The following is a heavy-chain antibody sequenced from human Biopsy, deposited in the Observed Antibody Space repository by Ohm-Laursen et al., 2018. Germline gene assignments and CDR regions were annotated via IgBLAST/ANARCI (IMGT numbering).Heavy chain of an antibody. CDR1: GESMGTYY. CDR2: IYYSGTT. D-gene: IGHD3-3*01. V-gene: IGHV4-59*01. CDR3: ARVRGGFLEWFDY. J-gene: IGHJ5*01. Sequence: SETLSLTCTVSGESMGTYYWSWIRQPPGKVMEWRGSIYYSGTTHKNPSLKSRVTISVDTSQGLLSLDLSSVPAADTAVYYCARVRGGFLEWFDYWGQGTLVTVSS.